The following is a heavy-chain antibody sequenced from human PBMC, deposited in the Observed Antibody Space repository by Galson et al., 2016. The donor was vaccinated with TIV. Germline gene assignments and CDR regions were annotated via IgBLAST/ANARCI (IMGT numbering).Heavy chain of an antibody. CDR3: AKEENSVYYPNDAFDF. CDR2: IAYDGSYK. Sequence: SLRLSCAASGFTFSSYNMHWVRQAPGKGLEWVAVIAYDGSYKNYAGSVKGRFIVSRDNSKNTLDLQMNSQRAEDTALYYCAKEENSVYYPNDAFDFWGQGTMVTVS. J-gene: IGHJ3*01. D-gene: IGHD3-3*01. CDR1: GFTFSSYN. V-gene: IGHV3-30*18.